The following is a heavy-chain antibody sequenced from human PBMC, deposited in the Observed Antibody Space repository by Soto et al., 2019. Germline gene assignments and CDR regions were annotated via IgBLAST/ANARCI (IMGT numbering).Heavy chain of an antibody. CDR1: GYTFTGYY. Sequence: ASVKVSCKASGYTFTGYYMHWVRQAPGQGLEWMGWINPNSGGTNYAQKFQGWVTMTRDTSISTAYMELSRLRSDDTAVYYCARGRRIAARRVGWFDPWGQGTLVTGSS. D-gene: IGHD6-6*01. V-gene: IGHV1-2*04. CDR2: INPNSGGT. J-gene: IGHJ5*02. CDR3: ARGRRIAARRVGWFDP.